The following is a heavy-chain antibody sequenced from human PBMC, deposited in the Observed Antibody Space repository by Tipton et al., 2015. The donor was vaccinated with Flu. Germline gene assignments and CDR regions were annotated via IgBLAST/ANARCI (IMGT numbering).Heavy chain of an antibody. D-gene: IGHD1-26*01. CDR3: ARRWERLSYFDY. CDR2: IWFDGSKE. V-gene: IGHV3-33*01. Sequence: SGFSFSSYGMHWVRQAPGKGLEWVAAIWFDGSKEYYGDSVEGRFTISRDNSQTTMFLQMNNLRGEDTAVYYCARRWERLSYFDYWGQGILVTVSS. J-gene: IGHJ4*02. CDR1: GFSFSSYG.